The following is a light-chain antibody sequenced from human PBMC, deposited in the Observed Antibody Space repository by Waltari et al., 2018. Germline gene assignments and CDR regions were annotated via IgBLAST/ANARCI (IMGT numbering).Light chain of an antibody. J-gene: IGLJ1*01. V-gene: IGLV2-14*03. CDR1: SNDVGGYGY. CDR2: EVS. CDR3: SSHTSTVPHV. Sequence: QSALTQPASVSGSPGQSITISCPGTSNDVGGYGYVSWYQQYPVRAPTLIIYEVSYRPSGISTRFSGSKSGNTASLTISGLQADDEADYYCSSHTSTVPHVFGTGTRVTV.